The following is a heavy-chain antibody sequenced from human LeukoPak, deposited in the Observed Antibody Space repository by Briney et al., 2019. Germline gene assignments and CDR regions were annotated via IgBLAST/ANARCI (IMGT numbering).Heavy chain of an antibody. CDR2: ISYDGSNK. V-gene: IGHV3-30-3*01. D-gene: IGHD5-18*01. J-gene: IGHJ4*02. Sequence: GGSLRLSCAASGFTFSSYAMHWVRQAPGKGLEWVAVISYDGSNKYYADSVKGRFTISRDNSKNTLYLQMNSLRAEDTAVYYCARTVDTAMVTIDYWGQGTLVTVSS. CDR3: ARTVDTAMVTIDY. CDR1: GFTFSSYA.